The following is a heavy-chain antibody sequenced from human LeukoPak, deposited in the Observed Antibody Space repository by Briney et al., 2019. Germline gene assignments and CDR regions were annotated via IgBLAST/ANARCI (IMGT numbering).Heavy chain of an antibody. CDR1: GGSITSYY. CDR2: IYTSENT. D-gene: IGHD3-22*01. J-gene: IGHJ4*02. V-gene: IGHV4-4*07. CDR3: ARGSMTMIVK. Sequence: ASETLSLTCTVSGGSITSYYRSWIRQPAGKGLEWIGRIYTSENTNYNPSLKSRVTISVDTSKNQFSLKLSSVTAADTAVYYCARGSMTMIVKWGQGTLVTVSS.